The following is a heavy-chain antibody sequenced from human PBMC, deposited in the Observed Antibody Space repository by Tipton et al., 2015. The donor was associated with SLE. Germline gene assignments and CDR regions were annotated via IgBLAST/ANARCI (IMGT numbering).Heavy chain of an antibody. J-gene: IGHJ2*01. D-gene: IGHD2-15*01. CDR2: IYYSGST. V-gene: IGHV4-59*01. Sequence: TLSLTCTVSGGSISSYYWSWSRQPPGKGLEWIGYIYYSGSTNYNPTLKSRVTISVDTSKNQFSLKLSSVTAADTPVYYCASRAGVAAISSYWYFDLWDRGTLVTVSS. CDR1: GGSISSYY. CDR3: ASRAGVAAISSYWYFDL.